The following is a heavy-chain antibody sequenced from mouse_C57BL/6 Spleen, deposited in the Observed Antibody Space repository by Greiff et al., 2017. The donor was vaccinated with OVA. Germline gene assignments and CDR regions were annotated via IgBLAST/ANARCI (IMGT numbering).Heavy chain of an antibody. Sequence: QVQLQQPGAELVKPGASVKLSCKASGYTFTSYWMHWVKQRPGRGLEWIGRIDPNSGGTKYNQKFKGKATLTVDQSSSTAYMQLNSLTSEDSAVYYCARRFSNRGTWFAYWGQGTLVTVSA. CDR3: ARRFSNRGTWFAY. V-gene: IGHV1-62-3*01. D-gene: IGHD2-5*01. CDR2: IDPNSGGT. CDR1: GYTFTSYW. J-gene: IGHJ3*01.